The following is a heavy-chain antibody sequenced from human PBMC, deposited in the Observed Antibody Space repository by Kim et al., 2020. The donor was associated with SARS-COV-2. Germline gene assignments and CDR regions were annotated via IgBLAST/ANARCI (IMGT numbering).Heavy chain of an antibody. Sequence: SETLSLTCTVSGGSISSSSYYWGWIRQPPGKGLEWIGSIYYSGSTYYNPSLKSRVTISVDTSKNQFSLKLSSVTAADTAVYYCARDSSGSPKVAFDYLG. J-gene: IGHJ4*01. CDR1: GGSISSSSYY. V-gene: IGHV4-39*07. D-gene: IGHD1-26*01. CDR2: IYYSGST. CDR3: ARDSSGSPKVAFDY.